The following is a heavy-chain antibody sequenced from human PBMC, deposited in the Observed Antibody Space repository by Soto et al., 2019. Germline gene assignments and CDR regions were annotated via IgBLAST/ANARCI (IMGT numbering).Heavy chain of an antibody. J-gene: IGHJ4*02. V-gene: IGHV4-59*01. CDR1: GGSISSYY. CDR3: ARYTPDDYGGNFDY. Sequence: SETLSLTCTVSGGSISSYYWSLLRQPPGKGLEWIGYIYYSGSTNYNPSLKSRVTISVDTSKNQFSLKLSSVTAADTAVYYCARYTPDDYGGNFDYWGQGTLVTVSS. CDR2: IYYSGST. D-gene: IGHD4-17*01.